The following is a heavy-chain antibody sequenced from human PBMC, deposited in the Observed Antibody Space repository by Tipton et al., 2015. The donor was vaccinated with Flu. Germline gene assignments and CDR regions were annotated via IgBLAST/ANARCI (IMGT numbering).Heavy chain of an antibody. CDR2: LHTSWGS. D-gene: IGHD3-22*01. CDR3: ARLRANYYDSSGYSDY. CDR1: GDSISTGSHY. J-gene: IGHJ4*02. V-gene: IGHV4-61*02. Sequence: TLSLTCNVSGDSISTGSHYWNWIRQPAGKGLEWIGRLHTSWGSTYNSSLKSRVTISVDTSKKQFSLKLSSVTAADTAVYYCARLRANYYDSSGYSDYWGQETLVTVSS.